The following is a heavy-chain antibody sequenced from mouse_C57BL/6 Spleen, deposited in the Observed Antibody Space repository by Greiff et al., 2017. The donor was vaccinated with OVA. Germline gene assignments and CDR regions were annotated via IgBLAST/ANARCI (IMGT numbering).Heavy chain of an antibody. V-gene: IGHV1-69*01. D-gene: IGHD3-2*02. J-gene: IGHJ3*01. CDR2: LDPSDSYT. CDR3: ARSLDSSGYVGFAY. Sequence: QVQLQQPGAELVMPGASVKLSCKASGYTFTSYWMHWVKQRPGQGLEWIGELDPSDSYTNYNQKFKGKSTLTVDKSSSTAYMQLSSLTSEDSAVYYCARSLDSSGYVGFAYWGQGTLVTVSA. CDR1: GYTFTSYW.